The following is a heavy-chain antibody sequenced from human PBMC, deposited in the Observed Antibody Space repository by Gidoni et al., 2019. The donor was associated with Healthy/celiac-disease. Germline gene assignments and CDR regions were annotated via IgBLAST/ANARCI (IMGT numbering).Heavy chain of an antibody. J-gene: IGHJ3*02. CDR3: ARSRSDSSSWHAFDI. D-gene: IGHD6-13*01. Sequence: QGLEWMGGIIPIFGTANYAQKFQGRVTITADESTSTAYMELSSLRSEDTAVYYCARSRSDSSSWHAFDIWGQGTMVTVSS. CDR2: IIPIFGTA. V-gene: IGHV1-69*01.